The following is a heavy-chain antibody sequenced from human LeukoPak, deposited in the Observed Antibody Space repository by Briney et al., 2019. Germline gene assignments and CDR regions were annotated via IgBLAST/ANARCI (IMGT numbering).Heavy chain of an antibody. CDR3: ARDSRGYCSRTSCYVGAFDI. Sequence: GGSLRLSCAASGFTFSSYSMNWVRQAPGKGLEWVSSISSSSSYIYYADSVKGRFTISRDNAKNSLYLQMNSLRAEDTAVYYCARDSRGYCSRTSCYVGAFDIWGQGTMVTVSS. V-gene: IGHV3-21*01. D-gene: IGHD2-2*01. J-gene: IGHJ3*02. CDR2: ISSSSSYI. CDR1: GFTFSSYS.